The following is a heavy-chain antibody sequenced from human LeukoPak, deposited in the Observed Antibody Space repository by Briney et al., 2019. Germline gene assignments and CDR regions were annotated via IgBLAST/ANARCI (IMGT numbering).Heavy chain of an antibody. D-gene: IGHD3-3*01. Sequence: GGSLRLSCAASGFTVRSNYMSWVRQAPGKGLEWVSVIYSGGSTYYADSVKGRFTISRDNSKNTLYLQMNSLRAEDTAVYYCAKEPNDFWSGYSHGWGQGTMVTVSS. CDR3: AKEPNDFWSGYSHG. CDR1: GFTVRSNY. V-gene: IGHV3-53*05. CDR2: IYSGGST. J-gene: IGHJ3*01.